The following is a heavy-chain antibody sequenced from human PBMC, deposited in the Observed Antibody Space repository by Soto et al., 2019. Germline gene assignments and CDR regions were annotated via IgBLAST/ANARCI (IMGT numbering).Heavy chain of an antibody. CDR2: ISSSSSYI. CDR1: GFTFSSYS. D-gene: IGHD2-15*01. J-gene: IGHJ5*02. V-gene: IGHV3-21*01. CDR3: ATLPRPYCGGGSCRPPLGWFDP. Sequence: GGSLRLSCAASGFTFSSYSMNRVRQAPGKGLEWVSSISSSSSYIYYADSVKGRFTISRDNAKNSLYLQMNSLRAEDTAVYYCATLPRPYCGGGSCRPPLGWFDPWGQGTLVTVSS.